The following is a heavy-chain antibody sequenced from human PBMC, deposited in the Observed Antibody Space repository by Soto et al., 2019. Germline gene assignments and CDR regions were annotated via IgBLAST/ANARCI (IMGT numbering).Heavy chain of an antibody. V-gene: IGHV2-5*02. CDR3: LRHTTGRYGFDY. CDR1: GFSLSTRGVG. D-gene: IGHD6-19*01. CDR2: IYWDDDK. Sequence: QITLKESGPTLVKPTQTLTLTCTFSGFSLSTRGVGVGWIRQPPEKALEWLALIYWDDDKRYSPSLKSRLTPTNNPYKNQVVLTITTMAPVDTATDSCLRHTTGRYGFDYWGQGTLVTVSS. J-gene: IGHJ4*02.